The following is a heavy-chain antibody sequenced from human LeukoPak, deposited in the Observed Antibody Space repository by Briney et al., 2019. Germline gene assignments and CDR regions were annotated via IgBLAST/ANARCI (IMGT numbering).Heavy chain of an antibody. CDR1: GGSIDTHF. Sequence: SETLSLTCTVSGGSIDTHFWSWIRQPPGKGLEWIGYISYRGSTNFNPSLKSRVTISIDTSKNQFSLKLSSVTAADTAVYYCARHVGNSGSGSYLTYFDYWGQGTLVTVSS. CDR3: ARHVGNSGSGSYLTYFDY. CDR2: ISYRGST. V-gene: IGHV4-59*08. D-gene: IGHD3-10*01. J-gene: IGHJ4*02.